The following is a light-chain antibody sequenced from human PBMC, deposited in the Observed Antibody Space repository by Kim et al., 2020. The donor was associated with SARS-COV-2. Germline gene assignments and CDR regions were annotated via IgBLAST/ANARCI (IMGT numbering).Light chain of an antibody. V-gene: IGKV3-15*01. CDR1: QSISSD. J-gene: IGKJ1*01. Sequence: EMVMTQSPATLSVSPGERATLSCRASQSISSDLAWYQQKPGQAPKLLIYDASTRATGIPARFSGSGSGTDFTLSINNLQSEDFAVYHYQQYNKGCTFGQGTKVDIK. CDR3: QQYNKGCT. CDR2: DAS.